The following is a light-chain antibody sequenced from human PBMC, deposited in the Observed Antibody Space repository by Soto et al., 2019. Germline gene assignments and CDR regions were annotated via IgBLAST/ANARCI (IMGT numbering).Light chain of an antibody. CDR2: GSS. CDR1: QSVSNNY. V-gene: IGKV3-20*01. J-gene: IGKJ2*01. CDR3: QQYGSSPPYT. Sequence: EVVLTQSPGTLSLSPGERATLSCRASQSVSNNYFAWYQQKPGQAPRLLLFGSSDRATGIPDRFSGSGSGTDFTLTISRLEPEDFAVYYCQQYGSSPPYTFGQGTKLEIQ.